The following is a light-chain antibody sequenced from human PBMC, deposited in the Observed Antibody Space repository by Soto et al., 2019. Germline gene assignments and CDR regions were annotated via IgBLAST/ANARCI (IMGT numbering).Light chain of an antibody. CDR3: AAWDDSLSGAWV. CDR1: SSNIGSYT. V-gene: IGLV1-44*01. J-gene: IGLJ3*02. CDR2: NNS. Sequence: QSALTQPPSASGTPGQTVTISCSGSSSNIGSYTVNWYQQLPGTAPKLLIYNNSQRPSGVPDRFSGSKSGTSASLAIRGLRSEDEADYHCAAWDDSLSGAWVFGGGTKLTVL.